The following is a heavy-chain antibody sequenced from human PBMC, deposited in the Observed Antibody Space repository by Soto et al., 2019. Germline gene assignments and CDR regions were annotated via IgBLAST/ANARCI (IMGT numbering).Heavy chain of an antibody. CDR1: GFTFSTYA. CDR2: ITDSGSST. CDR3: AKDPWGIGYFDY. V-gene: IGHV3-23*01. J-gene: IGHJ4*02. D-gene: IGHD7-27*01. Sequence: DVQLLESGGGLVQPGGSLRLSCAASGFTFSTYAMSWVRQAPGKGLEWVSTITDSGSSTYYADSVKGLFTISRDDSKNTLYLQMNSLEADDTAIYYCAKDPWGIGYFDYWGQGTLVTVSS.